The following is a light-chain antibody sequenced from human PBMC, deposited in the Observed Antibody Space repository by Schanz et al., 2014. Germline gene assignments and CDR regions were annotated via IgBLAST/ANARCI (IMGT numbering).Light chain of an antibody. V-gene: IGKV3-20*01. CDR2: GAS. CDR3: QQYGGSPLT. CDR1: QSVSSSY. J-gene: IGKJ4*01. Sequence: EIVLTQSPGTLSLSPGERATLSCRASQSVSSSYLAWYQQKPGQAPRLLIYGASSRANGIPDRFSGSGSGTDFTLIIHRLEPEDFAVYYCQQYGGSPLTFGGGTKVEIK.